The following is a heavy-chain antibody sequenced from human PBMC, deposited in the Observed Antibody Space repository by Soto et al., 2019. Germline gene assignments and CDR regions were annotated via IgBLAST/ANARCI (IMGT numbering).Heavy chain of an antibody. CDR1: GYTFTSYG. V-gene: IGHV1-18*01. CDR2: ISAYNGNT. J-gene: IGHJ4*02. D-gene: IGHD3-10*01. CDR3: ARARITMVRGASDY. Sequence: ASVKVSCKASGYTFTSYGISWVRQAPGQGLEWMGWISAYNGNTNYAQKFHGRVTMTTDTSTSTAYMELRSLRSDDTAVYYCARARITMVRGASDYWGQGTLVTVSS.